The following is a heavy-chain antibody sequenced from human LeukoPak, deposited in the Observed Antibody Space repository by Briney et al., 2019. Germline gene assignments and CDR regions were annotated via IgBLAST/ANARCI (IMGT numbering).Heavy chain of an antibody. D-gene: IGHD3-22*01. Sequence: GASVKVSCKASGYNFTNYVITWVRQAPGQGLEWMGWVSAYNGKTNYAQKFQDRVSMTTDTSTSTAYMELMSLRPDDTAIFYCARRRISSAYHLDFWGQGTLVTASS. V-gene: IGHV1-18*01. CDR3: ARRRISSAYHLDF. J-gene: IGHJ4*02. CDR2: VSAYNGKT. CDR1: GYNFTNYV.